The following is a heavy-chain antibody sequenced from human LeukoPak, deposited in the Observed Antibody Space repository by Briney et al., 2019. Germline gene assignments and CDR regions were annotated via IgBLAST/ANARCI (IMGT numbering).Heavy chain of an antibody. CDR1: GFTFSSYA. J-gene: IGHJ4*02. CDR3: ARVPDYSGSYG. D-gene: IGHD1-26*01. Sequence: GGSLRLSCAASGFTFSSYAMSWVRQAPGKGLEWVSSISSSSSYIYYADSVKGRFTISRDNAKNSLYLQMNSLRAEDTAVYYCARVPDYSGSYGWGQGTLVTVSS. CDR2: ISSSSSYI. V-gene: IGHV3-21*01.